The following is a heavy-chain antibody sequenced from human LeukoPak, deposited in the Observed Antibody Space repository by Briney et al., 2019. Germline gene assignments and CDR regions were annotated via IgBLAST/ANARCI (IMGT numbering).Heavy chain of an antibody. D-gene: IGHD5-12*01. Sequence: ASVKVSCKASGYTFTSYGISWVRQAPGQGLEWMGWISAYNGNTNYAQKFQGRVTMTRDTSTSTVYVELSSLGSEDTAEYYCARADRARDAFDIWGQGTMVTVSS. CDR1: GYTFTSYG. V-gene: IGHV1-18*01. J-gene: IGHJ3*02. CDR2: ISAYNGNT. CDR3: ARADRARDAFDI.